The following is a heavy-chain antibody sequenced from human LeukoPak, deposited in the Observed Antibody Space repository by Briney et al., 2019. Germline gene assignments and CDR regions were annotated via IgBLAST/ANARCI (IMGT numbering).Heavy chain of an antibody. D-gene: IGHD1-26*01. V-gene: IGHV1-46*01. CDR2: INPTGSST. CDR3: ARDNSRDYSVGGSAWWFDP. Sequence: ASVKVSCKASGYTFTNYYMHWVRQAPGQGLEWMGLINPTGSSTSYAQKFQGRLSLTRDMSTSTDYMELTSLRSEDTAVYYCARDNSRDYSVGGSAWWFDPWGQGTLVTVSS. J-gene: IGHJ5*02. CDR1: GYTFTNYY.